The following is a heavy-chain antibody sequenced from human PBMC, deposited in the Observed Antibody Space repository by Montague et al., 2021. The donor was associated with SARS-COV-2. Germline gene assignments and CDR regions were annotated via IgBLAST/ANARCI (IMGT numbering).Heavy chain of an antibody. CDR1: GFTVTYNY. V-gene: IGHV3-53*01. J-gene: IGHJ6*02. CDR3: ARDYCSGGICYEGYGMDV. Sequence: SLRLSCAASGFTVTYNYMSWVRQAPGKGLEWVSVIYSGGNTYYADSVKGRFTISRDDSKNTLYRQMNSLRAEDTAVYYCARDYCSGGICYEGYGMDVWGQGTTVTVSS. CDR2: IYSGGNT. D-gene: IGHD2-15*01.